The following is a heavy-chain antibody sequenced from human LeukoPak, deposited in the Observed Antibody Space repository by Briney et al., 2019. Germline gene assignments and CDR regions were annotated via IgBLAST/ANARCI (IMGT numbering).Heavy chain of an antibody. D-gene: IGHD3-22*01. Sequence: GGSLRLSCAASGFTFSSYSMNWVRQAPGKGLEWVSSISSSGSYIYYADSVKGRFTISRDNAKNSLYLQMSSLRAEDTAVYYCARNLGGITMIDHWGQGTLVTVSS. CDR2: ISSSGSYI. V-gene: IGHV3-21*01. CDR3: ARNLGGITMIDH. CDR1: GFTFSSYS. J-gene: IGHJ4*02.